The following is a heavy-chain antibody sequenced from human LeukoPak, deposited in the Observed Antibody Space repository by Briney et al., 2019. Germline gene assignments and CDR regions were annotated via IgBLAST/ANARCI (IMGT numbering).Heavy chain of an antibody. CDR2: IYTSGST. V-gene: IGHV4-61*02. J-gene: IGHJ4*02. CDR1: GNSISSGDND. D-gene: IGHD3-22*01. CDR3: ARASYSYDINGWVPFDY. Sequence: PSETLSLTCTVAGNSISSGDNDWSWIRQPAGKGLEWIGRIYTSGSTNYNPSLKSRVTISGDTSKNQLSLRLSSVTAADTAVYYCARASYSYDINGWVPFDYWGQGTLVTVSS.